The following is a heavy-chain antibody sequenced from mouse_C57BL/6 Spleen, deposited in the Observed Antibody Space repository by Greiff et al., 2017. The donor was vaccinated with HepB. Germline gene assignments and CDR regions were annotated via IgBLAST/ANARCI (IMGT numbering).Heavy chain of an antibody. J-gene: IGHJ2*01. Sequence: VQLQQPGAELVMPGASVKLSCKASGYTFTSYWMHWVKQRPGQGLEWIGEIDPSDSYTNYNQKFKGKSTLTVDKSSSTAYMQLRSLTSEDSAVYYCARKILYFDYWGQGTTLTVSS. CDR1: GYTFTSYW. CDR3: ARKILYFDY. CDR2: IDPSDSYT. V-gene: IGHV1-69*01.